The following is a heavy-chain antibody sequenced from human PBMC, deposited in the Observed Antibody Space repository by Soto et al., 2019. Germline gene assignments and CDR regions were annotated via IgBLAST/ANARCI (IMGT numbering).Heavy chain of an antibody. Sequence: GGSLRLSCAASGFTFSSYAMSWVRQAPGKGLEWVSAISGSGGSTYYADSVKGRFTISRDNSKNTLYPQMNSLRAEDTAVYYCAQRPSSSWNFDYWGQGTLVTVSS. CDR3: AQRPSSSWNFDY. J-gene: IGHJ4*02. CDR2: ISGSGGST. V-gene: IGHV3-23*01. CDR1: GFTFSSYA. D-gene: IGHD6-13*01.